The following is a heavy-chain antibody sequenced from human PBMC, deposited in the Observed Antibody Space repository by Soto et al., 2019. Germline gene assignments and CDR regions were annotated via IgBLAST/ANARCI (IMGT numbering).Heavy chain of an antibody. CDR1: GFTFSSYA. V-gene: IGHV3-30-3*01. Sequence: GGSLRLSCAASGFTFSSYAMHWVRQAPGKGLEWVAVISYDGSNKYYADSVKGRFTISRDNSKNTLYLQMNSLRAEDTAVYYCAKVLAAGGYYYYYGMDVWGQGTTVTVSS. J-gene: IGHJ6*02. D-gene: IGHD3-16*01. CDR2: ISYDGSNK. CDR3: AKVLAAGGYYYYYGMDV.